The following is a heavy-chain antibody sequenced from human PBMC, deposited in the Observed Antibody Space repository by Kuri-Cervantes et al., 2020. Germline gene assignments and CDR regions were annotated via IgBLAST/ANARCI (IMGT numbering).Heavy chain of an antibody. J-gene: IGHJ5*02. Sequence: SETLSLTCAVYGGSFSDYYWNWVRQPPGKGLEWIGELSHSGSIKYNPSLRSRITMSEGTSKTQLSLRLTSLTAADTAMYYCMRTEIIFGELRETWGQGTLVTVSS. CDR3: MRTEIIFGELRET. V-gene: IGHV4-34*01. D-gene: IGHD3-10*01. CDR2: LSHSGSI. CDR1: GGSFSDYY.